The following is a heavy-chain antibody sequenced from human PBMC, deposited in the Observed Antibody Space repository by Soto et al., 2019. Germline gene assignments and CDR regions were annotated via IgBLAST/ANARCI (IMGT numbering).Heavy chain of an antibody. V-gene: IGHV3-23*01. D-gene: IGHD1-26*01. CDR3: AKKGAVGATYFFDY. J-gene: IGHJ4*02. Sequence: EVQLLESGGGLVQPGGSLRLSCAASGFTFSSYAMSWVRQAPGKGLEWVSAISGGRGSTHYADSVKGRFTISRDTSKNTLYLQMNRRRAADTAVYYCAKKGAVGATYFFDYWGQGALVTVSS. CDR1: GFTFSSYA. CDR2: ISGGRGST.